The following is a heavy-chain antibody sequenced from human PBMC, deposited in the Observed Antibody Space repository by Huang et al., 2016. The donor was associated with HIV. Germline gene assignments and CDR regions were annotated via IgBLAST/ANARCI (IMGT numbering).Heavy chain of an antibody. Sequence: QMQLQQRGAGLLKPSETLSLTCGVSGGSFTGNYLTWSRQAQGKGLEWIGEVNDSGTTNYNPSLNGRVTISRDKSNRELSLNLRTVTAADTAVYYCARQWTILEWLLGLDVWGQGTTVIVSS. CDR3: ARQWTILEWLLGLDV. J-gene: IGHJ6*02. CDR1: GGSFTGNY. CDR2: VNDSGTT. V-gene: IGHV4-34*02. D-gene: IGHD3-3*01.